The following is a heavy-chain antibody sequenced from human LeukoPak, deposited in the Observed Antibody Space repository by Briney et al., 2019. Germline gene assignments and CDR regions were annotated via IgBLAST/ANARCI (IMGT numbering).Heavy chain of an antibody. CDR2: ISWNSGSI. V-gene: IGHV3-9*03. CDR1: GFTFDDYA. Sequence: GRSLRLSCAASGFTFDDYAMHWVRQAPGKGLEWVSGISWNSGSIGYADSVKGRFTISRDNAKNSLYLQMNSLRAEDMALYYYAKDDQAIDGAFDIWGQGTMVTVSS. CDR3: AKDDQAIDGAFDI. J-gene: IGHJ3*02.